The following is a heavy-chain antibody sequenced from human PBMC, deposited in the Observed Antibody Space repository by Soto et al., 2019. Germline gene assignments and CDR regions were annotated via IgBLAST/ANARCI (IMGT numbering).Heavy chain of an antibody. J-gene: IGHJ3*02. D-gene: IGHD3-22*01. CDR1: GFTFSSYA. V-gene: IGHV3-23*01. Sequence: GGSLRLSCAASGFTFSSYAMSWVRQALGKGLEWVSAISGSGGSTYYADSVKGRFTISRDNSKNTLYLQMNSLRAEDTAVYYCAKDRYYDSSGYYSDAFDIWGQGTMVTV. CDR3: AKDRYYDSSGYYSDAFDI. CDR2: ISGSGGST.